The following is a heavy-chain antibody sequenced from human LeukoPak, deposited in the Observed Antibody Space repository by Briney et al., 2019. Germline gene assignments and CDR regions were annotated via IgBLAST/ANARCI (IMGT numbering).Heavy chain of an antibody. CDR1: GYSFTSYW. V-gene: IGHV5-51*01. Sequence: GESPKISCKGSGYSFTSYWVAWVRQMPGKGLEWMGTIYPGDSDARYSPSFQGQVTISADKSIRTAYLQWSSLKASDTAMYYCARQVGNYDSSGYGPSGYYYYYYMDVWGKGTTVTVSS. CDR2: IYPGDSDA. J-gene: IGHJ6*03. D-gene: IGHD3-22*01. CDR3: ARQVGNYDSSGYGPSGYYYYYYMDV.